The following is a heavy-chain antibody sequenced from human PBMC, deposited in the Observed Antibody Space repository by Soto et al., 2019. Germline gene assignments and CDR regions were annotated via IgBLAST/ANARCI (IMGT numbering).Heavy chain of an antibody. V-gene: IGHV3-23*01. CDR2: ITGSGRDT. CDR1: GFTFRNNV. J-gene: IGHJ4*02. Sequence: GGSLRLSCAASGFTFRNNVLSWVRQARGKGLDWVSGITGSGRDTYYADSVKGRFTISRDNSKNVVFLQMNSLRAEDTALYYCAKNGLDNSPSAIDSWGPGTLVTVSS. D-gene: IGHD2-8*01. CDR3: AKNGLDNSPSAIDS.